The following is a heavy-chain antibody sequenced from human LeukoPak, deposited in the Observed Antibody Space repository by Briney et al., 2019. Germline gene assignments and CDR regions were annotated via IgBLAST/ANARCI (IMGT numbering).Heavy chain of an antibody. CDR1: GFTFSNYA. J-gene: IGHJ4*02. Sequence: GGSLRLSCAASGFTFSNYAMSCVRQAPGKGLEWVSAITGSGGNTYYADSVKGRFTISRDNSKNTVFLQMNSLRAEDTAVYYCAKWGDYDVLTGYYVSDYWGQGTLVTVSS. CDR2: ITGSGGNT. CDR3: AKWGDYDVLTGYYVSDY. V-gene: IGHV3-23*01. D-gene: IGHD3-9*01.